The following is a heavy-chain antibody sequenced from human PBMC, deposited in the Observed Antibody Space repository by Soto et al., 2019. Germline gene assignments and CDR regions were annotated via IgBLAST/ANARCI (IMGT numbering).Heavy chain of an antibody. Sequence: PSETLSLTCAVSGGSISSSKWWSWVRQPPGKGLEWIGEIYDTGTSNYNPSLKSRVTISVDKSKNHISLKLNSVTAADTAVYYCATPILGVVTSWWDGAFDIWGPGTKVTVSS. CDR1: GGSISSSKW. J-gene: IGHJ3*02. V-gene: IGHV4-4*02. D-gene: IGHD3-3*01. CDR2: IYDTGTS. CDR3: ATPILGVVTSWWDGAFDI.